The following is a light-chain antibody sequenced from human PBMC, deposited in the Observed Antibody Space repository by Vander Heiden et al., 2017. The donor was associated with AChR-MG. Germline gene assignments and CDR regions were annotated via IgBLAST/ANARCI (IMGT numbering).Light chain of an antibody. CDR1: QGISSY. CDR2: GAS. V-gene: IGKV1-27*01. Sequence: DIKLTQPPSSLSASVGDRVTITCRVSQGISSYLDWYRQKPGKVPKLLIYGASNMQSGVPSRFSGSGSGTDFTLTISSLHPEDVATYYGQRTNNSPPFTFGHGTKVDIK. CDR3: QRTNNSPPFT. J-gene: IGKJ3*01.